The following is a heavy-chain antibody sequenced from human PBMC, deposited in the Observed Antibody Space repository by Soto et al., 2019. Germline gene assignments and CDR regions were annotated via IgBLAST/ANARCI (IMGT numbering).Heavy chain of an antibody. CDR2: IYYSGST. Sequence: SETLSLTCTVSGGSISSYYWSWIRQPPGKGLEWIGYIYYSGSTNYNPSLKSRVTISVDTSKNQFSLKLSSVTAADTAVYYCARAGLDYDFWSGYWTENWFDPWGQGTLVTVSS. CDR1: GGSISSYY. CDR3: ARAGLDYDFWSGYWTENWFDP. D-gene: IGHD3-3*01. V-gene: IGHV4-59*01. J-gene: IGHJ5*02.